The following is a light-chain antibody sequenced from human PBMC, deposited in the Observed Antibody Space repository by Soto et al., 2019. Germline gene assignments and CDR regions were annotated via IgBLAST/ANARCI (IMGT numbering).Light chain of an antibody. J-gene: IGKJ3*01. Sequence: EIVLTQSPDTLSLSPGERATLSCRAGQRVGRSLAWYQQKPGQAPRLLIYDAANRATGIPARFSGSGSGPDVTLTISSLEPEDFAVYYCQQRSNWPPEVTFGPGTKVDIK. CDR1: QRVGRS. CDR2: DAA. CDR3: QQRSNWPPEVT. V-gene: IGKV3-11*01.